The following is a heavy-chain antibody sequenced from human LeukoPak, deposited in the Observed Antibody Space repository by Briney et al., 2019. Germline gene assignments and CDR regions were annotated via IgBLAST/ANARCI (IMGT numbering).Heavy chain of an antibody. V-gene: IGHV4-34*01. Sequence: SETLSLTCAVYGGSFSGYYWSWIRQPPGKGLEWIGEINHSGSTNYNPSLKSRVTISVDTSENQFSLKLSSVTAADTAVYYCASLRASSIGAHYAMDVWGQGTTVTVSS. J-gene: IGHJ6*02. CDR2: INHSGST. CDR1: GGSFSGYY. CDR3: ASLRASSIGAHYAMDV. D-gene: IGHD6-6*01.